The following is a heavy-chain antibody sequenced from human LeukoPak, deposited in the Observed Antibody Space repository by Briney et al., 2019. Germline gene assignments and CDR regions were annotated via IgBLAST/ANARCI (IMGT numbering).Heavy chain of an antibody. V-gene: IGHV3-7*01. Sequence: GGSLRLSCVASGFSFTSSWMTWVRQAPGKGLEWVANIAGDESQKRYMDSVKGRFTISRDNAKYSLYLQLNSLRAEDTAIYYCVRDLSPVSDRNVWYDALDIWGQGTMVTVSS. CDR2: IAGDESQK. CDR1: GFSFTSSW. D-gene: IGHD1-1*01. J-gene: IGHJ3*02. CDR3: VRDLSPVSDRNVWYDALDI.